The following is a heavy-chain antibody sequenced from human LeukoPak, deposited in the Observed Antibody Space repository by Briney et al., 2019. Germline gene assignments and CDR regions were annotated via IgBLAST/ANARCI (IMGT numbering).Heavy chain of an antibody. CDR1: GGSISSYY. D-gene: IGHD3-10*01. J-gene: IGHJ5*02. CDR2: INHSGST. Sequence: SETLSLTCTVSGGSISSYYWSWIRQPPGKGLEWIGEINHSGSTNYNPSLKSRVTISVDTSKNQFSLKLSSVTAADTAVYYCARANKGYYYGSGSYYNPTRTTDWFDPWGQGTLVTVSP. CDR3: ARANKGYYYGSGSYYNPTRTTDWFDP. V-gene: IGHV4-34*01.